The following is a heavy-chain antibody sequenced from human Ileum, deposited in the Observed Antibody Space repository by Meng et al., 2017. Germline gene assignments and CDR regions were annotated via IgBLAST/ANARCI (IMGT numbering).Heavy chain of an antibody. CDR3: ARDGYSSSSFDY. CDR1: GFTFSSYS. J-gene: IGHJ4*02. D-gene: IGHD6-13*01. CDR2: ISSSSSYI. Sequence: EVQLVEAGGGLVKPGGSLRLSCAASGFTFSSYSMNWVRQAPGKGLEWVSSISSSSSYIYYADSVKCRFTISRDNAKNSLYLQMNSLRAEDTAVYYCARDGYSSSSFDYWGQGTLVTVSS. V-gene: IGHV3-21*01.